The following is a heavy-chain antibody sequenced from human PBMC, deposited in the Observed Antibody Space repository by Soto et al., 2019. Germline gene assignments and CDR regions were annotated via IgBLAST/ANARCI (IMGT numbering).Heavy chain of an antibody. CDR2: IISMFGTP. J-gene: IGHJ4*02. Sequence: QVQLVQSGAELKKPGSSVKVSCRASGATFSISVFNWVRQAPGQGLEWMGGIISMFGTPNYSQKFQGRVTISADESTSTGSMELNNLRSADPAIYDCERDLGGGYEPGDYWGQGTQVTVSS. CDR3: ERDLGGGYEPGDY. D-gene: IGHD5-12*01. V-gene: IGHV1-69*12. CDR1: GATFSISV.